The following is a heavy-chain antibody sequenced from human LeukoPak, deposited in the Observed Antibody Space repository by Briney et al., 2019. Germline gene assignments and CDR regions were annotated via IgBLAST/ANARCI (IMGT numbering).Heavy chain of an antibody. CDR2: IYHSGST. CDR1: GGSFSGYY. CDR3: ARDSSDFWSGYPPPADMDV. V-gene: IGHV4-34*01. Sequence: SETLSLTCAVYGGSFSGYYWSWIRQPPGKGLEWIGYIYHSGSTYYNPSLKSRVTISVDRSKSRFSLKLSSVTAADTAVYYCARDSSDFWSGYPPPADMDVWGKGTTVTVSS. J-gene: IGHJ6*03. D-gene: IGHD3-3*01.